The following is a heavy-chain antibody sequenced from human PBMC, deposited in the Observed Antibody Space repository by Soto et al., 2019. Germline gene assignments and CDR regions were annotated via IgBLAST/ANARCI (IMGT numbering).Heavy chain of an antibody. Sequence: SETLSLTCTVSGGSISSYYWSWIRQPPGKGLEWIGYIYYSGSTNYNPSLKSRVTISVDTSKNKFSLKLSSVTAADTAVYYCASIKKRELELIDPWGQGTLVTVSS. CDR3: ASIKKRELELIDP. CDR1: GGSISSYY. V-gene: IGHV4-59*01. J-gene: IGHJ5*02. D-gene: IGHD1-7*01. CDR2: IYYSGST.